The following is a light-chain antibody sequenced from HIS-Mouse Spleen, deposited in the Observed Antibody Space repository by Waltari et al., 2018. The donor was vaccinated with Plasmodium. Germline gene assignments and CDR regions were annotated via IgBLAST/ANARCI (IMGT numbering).Light chain of an antibody. CDR3: QVWDSSSDHVV. J-gene: IGLJ2*01. CDR2: DDS. Sequence: SYVLTQPPSASVAPGQTARITCGGNTIASNSVHWYQQKPGQAPVLVVYDDSDRPPGIPERFSGSNSGNTATLTISRVEAGDEADYYCQVWDSSSDHVVFGGGTKLTVL. CDR1: TIASNS. V-gene: IGLV3-21*02.